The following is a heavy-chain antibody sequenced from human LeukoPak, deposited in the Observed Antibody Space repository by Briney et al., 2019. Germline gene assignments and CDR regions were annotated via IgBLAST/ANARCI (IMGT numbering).Heavy chain of an antibody. Sequence: PGRSLRLSCAASGFTFSSYGMHWVRQAPGKGLAWVAVIWYDENNQYYADSVKGRFTISRDISKNTLFLQMNSLKAEDTAVYFCAKDGGSSSPYYFDYWGQGTLVTVSS. CDR2: IWYDENNQ. CDR3: AKDGGSSSPYYFDY. CDR1: GFTFSSYG. D-gene: IGHD6-6*01. V-gene: IGHV3-33*06. J-gene: IGHJ4*02.